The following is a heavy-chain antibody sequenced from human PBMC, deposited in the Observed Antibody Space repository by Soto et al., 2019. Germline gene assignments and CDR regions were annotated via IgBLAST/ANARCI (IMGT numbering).Heavy chain of an antibody. CDR1: GYSFTSYW. D-gene: IGHD3-9*01. CDR3: ARLGFEYDTLTAYYNVHHYYGLDV. J-gene: IGHJ6*02. V-gene: IGHV5-10-1*04. CDR2: IDPSDSYT. Sequence: PGESLKISCKGSGYSFTSYWISWVRQMPGKGLEWMGRIDPSDSYTRYSPSFQGQVTISADKSIGTAYLRWSSLKASDTAMYYCARLGFEYDTLTAYYNVHHYYGLDVWGQGTSVTVSS.